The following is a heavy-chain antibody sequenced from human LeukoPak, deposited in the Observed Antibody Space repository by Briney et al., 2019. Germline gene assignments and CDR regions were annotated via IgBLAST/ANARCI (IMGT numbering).Heavy chain of an antibody. D-gene: IGHD2-15*01. CDR3: AKNGDRGAFCSGGTCYPYYYYYMDV. CDR1: GFTFSTYG. Sequence: GGSLRLSCAASGFTFSTYGMSWVRQAPGKGLEWVSAVSSTGGTTYYADSVKGRFTISRDNSKNTLFLQINSLRAEDTAVYYCAKNGDRGAFCSGGTCYPYYYYYMDVWGEGTTVTISS. CDR2: VSSTGGTT. V-gene: IGHV3-23*01. J-gene: IGHJ6*03.